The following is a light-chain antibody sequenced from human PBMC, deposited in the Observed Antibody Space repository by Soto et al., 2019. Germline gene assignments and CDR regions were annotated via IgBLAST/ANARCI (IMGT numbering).Light chain of an antibody. J-gene: IGKJ1*01. V-gene: IGKV1-5*03. Sequence: DIQMTQSPSPLSASVGDRVSLTCRASQSIRRWLAWYQQQPGKAPKLLIYKASNLESGVPSRFSGSGSGTEFTLTISSLQPGDFATYYCQQYSSFPWTFGQGTKVEIK. CDR1: QSIRRW. CDR3: QQYSSFPWT. CDR2: KAS.